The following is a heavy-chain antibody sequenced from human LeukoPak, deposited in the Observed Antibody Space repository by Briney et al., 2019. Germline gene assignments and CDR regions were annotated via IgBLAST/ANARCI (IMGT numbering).Heavy chain of an antibody. V-gene: IGHV3-53*01. CDR2: IYSGGST. CDR1: GFTVSSNY. Sequence: GGSLRLSCAASGFTVSSNYMSWVRQAPGKGLEWVSVIYSGGSTYYADSVKGRFTISRDDSKNTLYLQMNSLRAEDTAVYYCARVLYYYDSSGYYKGEYFDYWGQGTLVTVSS. D-gene: IGHD3-22*01. J-gene: IGHJ4*02. CDR3: ARVLYYYDSSGYYKGEYFDY.